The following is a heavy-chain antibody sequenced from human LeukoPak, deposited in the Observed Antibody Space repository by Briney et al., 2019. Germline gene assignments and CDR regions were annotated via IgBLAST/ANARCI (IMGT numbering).Heavy chain of an antibody. V-gene: IGHV1-2*02. CDR1: GYTFSSYD. CDR2: INPNSGGT. Sequence: ASVKVSCKASGYTFSSYDINWVRQATGQGLEWMGWINPNSGGTNYAQKFQGRVTMTRDTSISTAYMELSRLRSDDTAVYYCARVITTVVTRIDYWGQGTLVTVSS. J-gene: IGHJ4*02. CDR3: ARVITTVVTRIDY. D-gene: IGHD4-23*01.